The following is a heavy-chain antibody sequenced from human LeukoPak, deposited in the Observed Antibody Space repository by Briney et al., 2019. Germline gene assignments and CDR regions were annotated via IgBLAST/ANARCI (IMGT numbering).Heavy chain of an antibody. V-gene: IGHV3-30*04. CDR3: ARGNYCSSTSCYMGYYYGMDV. J-gene: IGHJ6*02. Sequence: GGSLRLSCAASGFTFSSYAMHWVRQAPGKGLEWVAVISYDGSNKYYADSVKGRFTISRDNSKNTLYLQMNSLRAEDTAVYYCARGNYCSSTSCYMGYYYGMDVWGQGTTVTVSS. CDR1: GFTFSSYA. D-gene: IGHD2-2*02. CDR2: ISYDGSNK.